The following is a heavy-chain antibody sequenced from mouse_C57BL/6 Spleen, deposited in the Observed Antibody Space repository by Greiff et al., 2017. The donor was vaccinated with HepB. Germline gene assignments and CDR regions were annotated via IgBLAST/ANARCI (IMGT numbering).Heavy chain of an antibody. Sequence: QVQLQQSGPELVRPGTSVKVSCKASGYAFTNYLIEWVKQRPGQGLEWIGVINPGSGGTNYNEKFKGKATLTADKSSSTAYMQLSSLTSEDSAVYFCARRRYYDVYYAAMDYWGQGTSVTVSS. CDR1: GYAFTNYL. D-gene: IGHD2-3*01. J-gene: IGHJ4*01. V-gene: IGHV1-54*01. CDR2: INPGSGGT. CDR3: ARRRYYDVYYAAMDY.